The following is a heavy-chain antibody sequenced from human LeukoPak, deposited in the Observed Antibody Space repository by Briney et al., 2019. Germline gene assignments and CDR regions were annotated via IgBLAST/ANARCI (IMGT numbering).Heavy chain of an antibody. V-gene: IGHV4-38-2*01. CDR2: IYHSGCT. CDR3: ARSSSWSGYYTRYYFDY. Sequence: PSETLSLTCAVSGYSISSGYYWGWIRQPPGKGLEWIGSIYHSGCTYYNPSLKSRVTISVDTSKNQFSLKLSSVTAADTAVYYCARSSSWSGYYTRYYFDYWGQGTLVAVSS. J-gene: IGHJ4*02. D-gene: IGHD3-3*01. CDR1: GYSISSGYY.